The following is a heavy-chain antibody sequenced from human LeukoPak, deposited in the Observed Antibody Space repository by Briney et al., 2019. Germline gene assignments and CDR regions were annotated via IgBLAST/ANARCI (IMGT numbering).Heavy chain of an antibody. D-gene: IGHD1-26*01. V-gene: IGHV4-39*01. CDR1: GGSISSGDYY. J-gene: IGHJ4*02. Sequence: SETLSLTCTVSGGSISSGDYYWSWIRQPPGKGLEWIGSIYYSGSTYYNPSLKSRVTISVDPSKNQFSLKLSSVTAADTAVYYCARQIVGATNRFDYWGQGTLVTVSS. CDR3: ARQIVGATNRFDY. CDR2: IYYSGST.